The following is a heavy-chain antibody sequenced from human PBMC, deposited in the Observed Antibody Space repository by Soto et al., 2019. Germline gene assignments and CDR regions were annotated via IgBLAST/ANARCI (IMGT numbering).Heavy chain of an antibody. J-gene: IGHJ4*02. CDR1: GYTFTSYA. D-gene: IGHD6-6*01. Sequence: VASVKVSCKASGYTFTSYAMHWVRQAPGQRLEWMGWINAGNGNTKYSQKFQGRVTITRDTSASTAYMELSSLRSEDTAVYYCARDGGSIAARFLYDYWGQGTLVTVSS. CDR3: ARDGGSIAARFLYDY. CDR2: INAGNGNT. V-gene: IGHV1-3*01.